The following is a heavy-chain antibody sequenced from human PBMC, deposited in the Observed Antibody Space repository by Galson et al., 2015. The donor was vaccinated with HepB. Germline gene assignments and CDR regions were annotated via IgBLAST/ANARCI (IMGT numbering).Heavy chain of an antibody. V-gene: IGHV3-48*01. CDR3: ARPATTATAFDI. Sequence: SLRLSCAASGFTFSSYSMNWVRQAPGKGLEWVSYISSSSTIYYADSVKGRFTISRDNAKNSLYLQMNSLRAEDTAVYYCARPATTATAFDIWGQGTMVTVSS. CDR2: ISSSSTI. D-gene: IGHD1-14*01. CDR1: GFTFSSYS. J-gene: IGHJ3*02.